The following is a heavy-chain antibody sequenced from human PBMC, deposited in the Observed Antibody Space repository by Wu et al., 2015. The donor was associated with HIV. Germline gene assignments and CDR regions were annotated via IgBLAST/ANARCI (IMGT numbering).Heavy chain of an antibody. J-gene: IGHJ4*02. V-gene: IGHV1-69*13. D-gene: IGHD3-22*01. CDR2: IIPIFGTA. Sequence: QVQLVQSGAEVKKPGSSVKVSCKASGGTFSSYAISWVRQAPGQGLEWMGRIIPIFGTANYAQKFQGRVTITADGSTSTAYMELSSLRSEDTAVYYCAREPYYYDSSGRYYFDYWGQGTLVTVSS. CDR1: GGTFSSYA. CDR3: AREPYYYDSSGRYYFDY.